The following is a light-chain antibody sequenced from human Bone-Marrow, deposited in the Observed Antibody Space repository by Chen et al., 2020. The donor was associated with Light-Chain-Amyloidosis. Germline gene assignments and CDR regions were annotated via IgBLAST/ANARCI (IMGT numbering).Light chain of an antibody. J-gene: IGKJ1*01. CDR1: QSLLHRNGNNY. CDR3: QQYYNWPRT. V-gene: IGKV2-28*01. CDR2: LGS. Sequence: IVMTPSPLSLPVTPAEPASIPCRSSQSLLHRNGNNYVDWYLQKPGQSPQLLIYLGSNRASGVPDRFSGSGSGTDFTLTISSLQSEDYAVYYCQQYYNWPRTFGQGTKVEIK.